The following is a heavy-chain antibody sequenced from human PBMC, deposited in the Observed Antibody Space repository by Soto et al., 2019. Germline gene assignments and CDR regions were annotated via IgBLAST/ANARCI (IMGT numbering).Heavy chain of an antibody. Sequence: ASVKVSCKVSGSTLTELSMHWVRQAPGKGLEWMGGFDPEDGEKIYEQKFQGRVNMTEDTSTDTAYMELSSLRSDDTAVYYCGTVQNYYYDSSVYYLDYWGQGTLVTVSS. CDR2: FDPEDGEK. V-gene: IGHV1-24*01. D-gene: IGHD3-22*01. J-gene: IGHJ4*02. CDR3: GTVQNYYYDSSVYYLDY. CDR1: GSTLTELS.